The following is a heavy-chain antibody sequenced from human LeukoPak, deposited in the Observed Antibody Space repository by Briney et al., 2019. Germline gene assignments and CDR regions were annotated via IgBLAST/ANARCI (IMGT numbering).Heavy chain of an antibody. D-gene: IGHD4-17*01. J-gene: IGHJ5*02. CDR1: GFTFTGFF. Sequence: GGSLRLSCAASGFTFTGFFMSWLRQPPGKGLEWVANINRDGTETYYVGSVKGGFTISIANAKNSVYLQMNSLRTEDTALYYCARPRCPEDLWGRGTLVTVSS. V-gene: IGHV3-7*01. CDR2: INRDGTET. CDR3: ARPRCPEDL.